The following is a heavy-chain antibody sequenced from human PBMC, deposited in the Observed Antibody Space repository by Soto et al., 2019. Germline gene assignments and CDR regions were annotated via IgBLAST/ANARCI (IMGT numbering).Heavy chain of an antibody. V-gene: IGHV4-59*01. D-gene: IGHD3-3*01. Sequence: SSETLSLTCTVSGGSISSYYWSWIRQPPGKGLEWIGYIYYSGSTNYNPSLKSRVTISVDTSKNQFSLKLSSVTAADTAVYYCAGTYDFWSGYYTDWGQGTLVTVSS. CDR1: GGSISSYY. J-gene: IGHJ4*02. CDR3: AGTYDFWSGYYTD. CDR2: IYYSGST.